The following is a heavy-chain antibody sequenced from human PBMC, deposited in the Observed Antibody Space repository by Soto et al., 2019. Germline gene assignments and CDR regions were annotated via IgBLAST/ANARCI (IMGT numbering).Heavy chain of an antibody. CDR1: AYTFTSYR. J-gene: IGHJ3*02. V-gene: IGHV1-18*01. D-gene: IGHD6-19*01. Sequence: ASVKVSCKASAYTFTSYRISWVLQAPGQGLEWMGWISAYNGNTNYPQKLQGRVTMTTDTSTSTAYMELRSLRSDDTAVYYCARDRAVAGLAFDIWGQGKMVTVS. CDR2: ISAYNGNT. CDR3: ARDRAVAGLAFDI.